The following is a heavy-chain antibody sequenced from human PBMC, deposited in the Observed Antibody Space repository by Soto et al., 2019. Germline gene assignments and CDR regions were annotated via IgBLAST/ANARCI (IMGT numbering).Heavy chain of an antibody. Sequence: SETLSLTCAVYGGSFSGYYWSWIRQPPGKGLEWIGEINHSGSTNYNPSLKSRVTISVDTSKNQFSLKLSSVTAADTAVYYCARGGGQDDILTGYYYYYYYMDVWGKGTTVTVSS. CDR1: GGSFSGYY. CDR3: ARGGGQDDILTGYYYYYYYMDV. V-gene: IGHV4-34*01. D-gene: IGHD3-9*01. CDR2: INHSGST. J-gene: IGHJ6*03.